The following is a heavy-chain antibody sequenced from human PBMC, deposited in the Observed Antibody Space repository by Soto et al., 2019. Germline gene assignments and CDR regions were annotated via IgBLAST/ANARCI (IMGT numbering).Heavy chain of an antibody. Sequence: QVQLQQWGAGLLKSSETLSLTCAVYGESFSGYYWSWIRQPPGKGLEWIGEINHSGSTNYNPSLKSRVTISVDTSKNQFSLKLSSVTAADTAVYYCARGRIYDYVWGSSRYHVDYWGQGTLFTVSS. CDR3: ARGRIYDYVWGSSRYHVDY. D-gene: IGHD3-16*02. CDR2: INHSGST. J-gene: IGHJ4*02. V-gene: IGHV4-34*01. CDR1: GESFSGYY.